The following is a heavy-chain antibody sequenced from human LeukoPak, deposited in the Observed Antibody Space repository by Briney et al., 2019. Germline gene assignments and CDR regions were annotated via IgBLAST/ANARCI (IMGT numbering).Heavy chain of an antibody. Sequence: GGSLRLSCAASGFTFSSYSMNWVRQAPGKGLEWVSSISSSSSYIYYADSVKGRFTISRDNAKNSLYLQMNSLRAEDTAVYYCAKDMGYYASDTYYFDYRGQGTLVTVSS. D-gene: IGHD3-10*01. J-gene: IGHJ4*02. CDR2: ISSSSSYI. V-gene: IGHV3-21*01. CDR1: GFTFSSYS. CDR3: AKDMGYYASDTYYFDY.